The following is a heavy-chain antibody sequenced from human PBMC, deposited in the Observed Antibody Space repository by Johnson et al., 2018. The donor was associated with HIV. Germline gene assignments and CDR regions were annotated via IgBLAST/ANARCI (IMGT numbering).Heavy chain of an antibody. V-gene: IGHV3-30*14. Sequence: QVQLVESGGGLVQPGGSLRLSCAAPGFTVSSNYMSWVRQAPGKGLEWVAVISYDGSIKYYADSVKGRFTISRDDSKNTLYLQMNSLRPDDSAVYYRARDRWVGDAFDFLGQGTIVPVS. CDR2: ISYDGSIK. D-gene: IGHD4-23*01. J-gene: IGHJ3*01. CDR1: GFTVSSNY. CDR3: ARDRWVGDAFDF.